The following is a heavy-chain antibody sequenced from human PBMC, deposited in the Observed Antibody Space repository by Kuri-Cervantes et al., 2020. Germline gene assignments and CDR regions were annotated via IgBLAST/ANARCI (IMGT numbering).Heavy chain of an antibody. D-gene: IGHD6-13*01. J-gene: IGHJ6*02. Sequence: SCAVSGGSISSGGYSWSWIRQPPGKGLEWIGYIYHSGSTYYNPSLKSRVTISVDRSKNQFSLKLSSVTAADTAVYYCARDLWAAAGTLGDYYYYYGMDVWGQGTTVTVSS. CDR3: ARDLWAAAGTLGDYYYYYGMDV. CDR1: GGSISSGGYS. V-gene: IGHV4-30-2*01. CDR2: IYHSGST.